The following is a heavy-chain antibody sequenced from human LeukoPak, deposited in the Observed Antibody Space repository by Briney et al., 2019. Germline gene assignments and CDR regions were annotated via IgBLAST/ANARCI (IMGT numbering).Heavy chain of an antibody. V-gene: IGHV3-64*01. D-gene: IGHD3-22*01. Sequence: GGSLRLSCAASGFTFSSYAMHWVRQAPGKGLEYVSAISSNGGSTYYANSVKGRFTISRDNSKNTLYLRMGSLRAEDMAVYYCAASKGVVASFDYWGQGTLVTVSS. J-gene: IGHJ4*02. CDR1: GFTFSSYA. CDR2: ISSNGGST. CDR3: AASKGVVASFDY.